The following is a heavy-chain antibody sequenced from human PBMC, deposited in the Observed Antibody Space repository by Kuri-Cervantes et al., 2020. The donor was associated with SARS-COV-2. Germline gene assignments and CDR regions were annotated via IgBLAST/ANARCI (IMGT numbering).Heavy chain of an antibody. CDR1: GFTFSSHG. V-gene: IGHV3-21*01. J-gene: IGHJ6*03. CDR2: TRSGSTYI. D-gene: IGHD2-15*01. CDR3: ARAGGSGGTSNYYYYMDV. Sequence: GGSLRLSCAAPGFTFSSHGMNWVRQAPGKGLEWVSCTRSGSTYIYYVDSVKGRFTISRDNAKNSLYLQMNSLRAEDTAVYYCARAGGSGGTSNYYYYMDVWGKGATVTVSS.